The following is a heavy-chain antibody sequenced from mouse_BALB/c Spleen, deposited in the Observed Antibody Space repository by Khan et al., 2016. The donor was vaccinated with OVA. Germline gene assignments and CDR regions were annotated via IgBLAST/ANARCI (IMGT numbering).Heavy chain of an antibody. V-gene: IGHV1S137*01. CDR2: ISTYNGNT. J-gene: IGHJ4*01. D-gene: IGHD2-2*01. CDR3: AREDFVHWLQGMDY. CDR1: GDTFSGYA. Sequence: QVQLQQSGPEVVRPGVSVKISCKGSGDTFSGYAMHWVKQSHAKSLEWMGVISTYNGNTSYTQKFKGKATMTVDKSSSKAYLKIDRLPSDDTASYYCAREDFVHWLQGMDYWGQGTSVTVSS.